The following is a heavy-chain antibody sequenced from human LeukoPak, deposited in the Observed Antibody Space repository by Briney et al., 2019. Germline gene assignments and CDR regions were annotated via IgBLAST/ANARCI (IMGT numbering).Heavy chain of an antibody. J-gene: IGHJ4*02. Sequence: ASVKVSCKASGYTFTGYYMHWVRQAPGQGLEWMGWINPNSGGTNYAQKFQGRVTMTRDTSISTAYMELSRLRSDDTAVYYCARGLKTGYDFWSGYGNFDYWGQGTLVTVSS. CDR3: ARGLKTGYDFWSGYGNFDY. V-gene: IGHV1-2*02. CDR2: INPNSGGT. D-gene: IGHD3-3*01. CDR1: GYTFTGYY.